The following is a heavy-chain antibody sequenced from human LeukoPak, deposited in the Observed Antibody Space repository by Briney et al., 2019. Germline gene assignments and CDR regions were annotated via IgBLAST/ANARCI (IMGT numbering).Heavy chain of an antibody. D-gene: IGHD3-22*01. CDR3: ARGGGSYYYDSSGRQDNWFDP. V-gene: IGHV1-69*01. CDR1: GGTFSSYA. Sequence: ASVKVSCKASGGTFSSYAISWVRQAPGQGLEWMGGIIPIFGTANYAQKFQGRVTITADESTSTAYMELSSPRSEDTAVYYCARGGGSYYYDSSGRQDNWFDPWGQGTLVTVSS. J-gene: IGHJ5*02. CDR2: IIPIFGTA.